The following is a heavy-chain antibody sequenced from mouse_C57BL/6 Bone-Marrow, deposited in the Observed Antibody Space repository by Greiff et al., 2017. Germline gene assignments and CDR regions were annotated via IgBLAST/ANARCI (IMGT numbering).Heavy chain of an antibody. CDR2: IDPENGDT. J-gene: IGHJ3*01. CDR1: GFNIKDDY. Sequence: EVQLQQSGAELVRPGASVKLSCTASGFNIKDDYMHWVKQRPEQGLEWIGWIDPENGDTEYASKFQGKATITADTSSTTAYLQLSILTSEDTAVYYCTTGYDYDRAWFAYWGQGTLVTVSA. CDR3: TTGYDYDRAWFAY. V-gene: IGHV14-4*01. D-gene: IGHD2-4*01.